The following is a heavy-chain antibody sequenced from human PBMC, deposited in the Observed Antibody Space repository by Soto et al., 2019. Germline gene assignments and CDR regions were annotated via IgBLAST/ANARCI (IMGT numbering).Heavy chain of an antibody. CDR3: ARGTWFGELLAAHPFDP. Sequence: ASVKVSCKASGYTFTGYYIQWVRQAPEQGLEWMGWINPNSGGTNYAQKFQGRVTMTRDTSISTAYMELSRLRSDDTAVYYCARGTWFGELLAAHPFDPWGQGTLVTVSS. CDR1: GYTFTGYY. J-gene: IGHJ5*02. CDR2: INPNSGGT. V-gene: IGHV1-2*02. D-gene: IGHD3-10*01.